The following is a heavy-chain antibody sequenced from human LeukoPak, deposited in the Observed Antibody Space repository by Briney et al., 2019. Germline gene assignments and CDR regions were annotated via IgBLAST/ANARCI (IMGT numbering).Heavy chain of an antibody. D-gene: IGHD2-21*02. J-gene: IGHJ6*03. V-gene: IGHV3-74*01. CDR3: ARDDDSSYYYYYMDV. CDR2: INSDGSSA. Sequence: PGGSLRLSCAASGFTFSSYWMHWVRQAPGKGLVWVSRINSDGSSASYADSVKGRFTISRDNAKNTLYLQMNSLRAEDTAVYYCARDDDSSYYYYYMDVWGKGTTVTVSS. CDR1: GFTFSSYW.